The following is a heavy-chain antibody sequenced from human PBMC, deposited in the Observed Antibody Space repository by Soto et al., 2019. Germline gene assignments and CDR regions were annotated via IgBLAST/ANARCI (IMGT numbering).Heavy chain of an antibody. CDR1: GFILSNYW. CDR3: ARGSGWLLNY. J-gene: IGHJ4*02. D-gene: IGHD6-19*01. V-gene: IGHV3-7*03. Sequence: EVQLVESGGGLVQPGGSLRLSCAASGFILSNYWMAWVRQAPGKGLEWVAIIKEDGSEKYYVDSVKGRFTISRDNAKNSLYLEMNSLRVEDTAVYYCARGSGWLLNYWGQGTLLTVSS. CDR2: IKEDGSEK.